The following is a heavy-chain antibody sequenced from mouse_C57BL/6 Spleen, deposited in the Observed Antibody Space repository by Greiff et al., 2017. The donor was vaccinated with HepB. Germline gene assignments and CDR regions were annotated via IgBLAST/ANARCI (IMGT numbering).Heavy chain of an antibody. J-gene: IGHJ4*01. Sequence: QVQLKQPGAELVMPGASVKLSCKASGYTFTSYWMHWVKQRPGQGLEWIGEIDPSDSYTNYNQKFKGKSTLTVDKSSSTAYMQLSSLTSEDSAVYYCARRSYGYDDYAMDYWGQGTSVTVSS. CDR2: IDPSDSYT. D-gene: IGHD2-2*01. V-gene: IGHV1-69*01. CDR1: GYTFTSYW. CDR3: ARRSYGYDDYAMDY.